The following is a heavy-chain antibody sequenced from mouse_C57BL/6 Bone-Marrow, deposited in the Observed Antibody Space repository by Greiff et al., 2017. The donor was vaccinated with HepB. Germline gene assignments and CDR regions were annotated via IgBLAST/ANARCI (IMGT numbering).Heavy chain of an antibody. J-gene: IGHJ4*01. D-gene: IGHD2-5*01. Sequence: VKLMESGAELVRPGASVTLSCKASGYTFTDYEMHWVKQTPVHGLEWIGAIDPETGGTAYNQKFKGKAILTADKSSSTAYMELRSLTSEDSAVYYCTRSGYSSHYYAMDYWGQGTSVTVSS. CDR1: GYTFTDYE. CDR3: TRSGYSSHYYAMDY. V-gene: IGHV1-15*01. CDR2: IDPETGGT.